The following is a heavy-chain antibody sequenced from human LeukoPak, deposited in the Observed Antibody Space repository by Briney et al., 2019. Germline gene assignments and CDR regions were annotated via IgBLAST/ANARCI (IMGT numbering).Heavy chain of an antibody. J-gene: IGHJ4*02. D-gene: IGHD3-22*01. Sequence: SETLSLTCTVSGGSISSSSYYWGWIRQPPGKGLEWIGSIYYSGSTYYNPSLKSRVTISVDTSKNQFSLKLSSVTAADTAVYYCARQDPLYYYDSSGYYYYWGQGTLVTVSS. CDR2: IYYSGST. V-gene: IGHV4-39*01. CDR3: ARQDPLYYYDSSGYYYY. CDR1: GGSISSSSYY.